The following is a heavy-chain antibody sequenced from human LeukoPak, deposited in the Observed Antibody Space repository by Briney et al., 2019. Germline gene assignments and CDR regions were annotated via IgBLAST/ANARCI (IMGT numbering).Heavy chain of an antibody. V-gene: IGHV3-23*01. CDR2: ISGSGGST. CDR3: ARDLAYFDY. D-gene: IGHD3-16*01. CDR1: GFTFSSYA. Sequence: GGSLRLSCAASGFTFSSYAMSWVRQAPGKGLEWVSAISGSGGSTYYADSVKGRFTISRDNAKNSLYLQMNSLRAEDTAVYYCARDLAYFDYWGQGTLVTVSS. J-gene: IGHJ4*02.